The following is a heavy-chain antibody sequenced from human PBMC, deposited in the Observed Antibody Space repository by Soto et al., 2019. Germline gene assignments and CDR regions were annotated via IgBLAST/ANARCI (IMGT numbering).Heavy chain of an antibody. D-gene: IGHD3-3*01. CDR3: AATTYYDFWSGPNLYYYGMDV. V-gene: IGHV1-58*01. J-gene: IGHJ6*02. CDR1: GFTFTSSA. CDR2: IVVGSGNT. Sequence: GASVKVSCKASGFTFTSSAVQWVRQARGQSLEWIGWIVVGSGNTNYAQKFQERVTITRDMSTSTAYMELSSLRSEDTAVYYCAATTYYDFWSGPNLYYYGMDVWGQGTTVTVSS.